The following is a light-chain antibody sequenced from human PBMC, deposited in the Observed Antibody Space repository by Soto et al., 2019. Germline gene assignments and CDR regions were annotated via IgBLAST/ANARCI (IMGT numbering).Light chain of an antibody. CDR1: SGHSSYA. CDR2: LNSAGSH. Sequence: QLVLTQSPSASASLGASVKLTCTLSSGHSSYAIAWHQQQPEKGPRYLMKLNSAGSHSKGDGIPDRFSGSSSGAERYLTISGLQSEDEADYYCQTWGTGTHVVFGGGTKLTVL. V-gene: IGLV4-69*01. CDR3: QTWGTGTHVV. J-gene: IGLJ2*01.